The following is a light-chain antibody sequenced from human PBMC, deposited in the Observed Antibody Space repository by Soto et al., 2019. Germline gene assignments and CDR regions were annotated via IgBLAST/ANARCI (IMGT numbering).Light chain of an antibody. J-gene: IGKJ2*01. CDR3: QHYGASPKYT. CDR2: GAS. CDR1: QSISSSS. V-gene: IGKV3-20*01. Sequence: EIVLTQSPGTLSLSPGQRATLSCRPSQSISSSSLAWYQQRPGQAPSLLIYGASRRATGIPDRFSGSGSGTDFTLTITRLEPEDFAVYYCQHYGASPKYTFGQGTKLEIK.